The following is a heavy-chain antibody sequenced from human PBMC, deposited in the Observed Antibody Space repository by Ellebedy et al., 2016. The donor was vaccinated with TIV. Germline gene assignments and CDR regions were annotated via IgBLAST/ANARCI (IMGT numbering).Heavy chain of an antibody. Sequence: GESLKISCAASGFTFSDYYMSWIRQAPGKGLAWLSYISGGGDTVYYADSVKGRFTISRDNAKISLYLQVNSLRAEDTAVYYCARDRHYGDSPRPFDYWGQGTLVTVSS. CDR1: GFTFSDYY. J-gene: IGHJ4*02. CDR3: ARDRHYGDSPRPFDY. V-gene: IGHV3-11*01. CDR2: ISGGGDTV. D-gene: IGHD4-17*01.